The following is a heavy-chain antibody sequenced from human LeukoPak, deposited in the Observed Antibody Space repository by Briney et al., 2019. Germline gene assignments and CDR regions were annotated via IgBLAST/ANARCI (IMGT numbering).Heavy chain of an antibody. CDR3: AGPPVPAADNAFDI. CDR1: GYSFTTYW. J-gene: IGHJ3*02. CDR2: IDPSDSYT. D-gene: IGHD2-2*01. V-gene: IGHV5-10-1*01. Sequence: GESLKISCKGSGYSFTTYWISWVRQMPGKGLEWMGRIDPSDSYTNYSPSFRGHVTISVDKSISTAYLQWSSLKASDTGIYYCAGPPVPAADNAFDIWGQGTMVTVSS.